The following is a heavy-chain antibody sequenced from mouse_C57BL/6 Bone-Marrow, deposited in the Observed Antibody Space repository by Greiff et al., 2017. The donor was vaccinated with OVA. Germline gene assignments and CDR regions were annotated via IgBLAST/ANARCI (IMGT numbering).Heavy chain of an antibody. D-gene: IGHD4-1*01. CDR3: ARLGGLGRSDFGY. J-gene: IGHJ2*01. Sequence: VQLQQSGAELVRPGASVKLSCKASGFTFTSYGISWVRQSPGQGLEWMGEICPRSGNTYYNEKFKGKATLTADKSSSTAYMELRSLTSEDSAVYLGARLGGLGRSDFGYWGQGTTLTVAS. CDR1: GFTFTSYG. V-gene: IGHV1-81*01. CDR2: ICPRSGNT.